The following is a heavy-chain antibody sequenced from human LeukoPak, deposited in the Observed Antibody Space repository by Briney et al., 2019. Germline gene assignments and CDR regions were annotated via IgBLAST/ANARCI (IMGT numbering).Heavy chain of an antibody. CDR1: GVSIRRGDYF. V-gene: IGHV4-30-4*01. D-gene: IGHD5-12*01. CDR3: ARDFSGGYEIGAFDI. Sequence: SETLSLPCTVWGVSIRRGDYFWRWGRQPPGKGLEWNEYIYYSGSTYYTPSLKSRVTISVDTSKNQFSLKLSSVTAADTAVYYCARDFSGGYEIGAFDIWGQGTMVTVSS. CDR2: IYYSGST. J-gene: IGHJ3*02.